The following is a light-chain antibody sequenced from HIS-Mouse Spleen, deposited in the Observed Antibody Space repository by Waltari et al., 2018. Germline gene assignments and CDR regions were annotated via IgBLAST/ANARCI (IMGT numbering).Light chain of an antibody. J-gene: IGKJ2*01. V-gene: IGKV2-30*01. CDR3: MQGTHPYT. Sequence: DVVMTQSPLSLPVTLGQPASISCRSSQSLVYSDGNPYLNRFQQRPGQSPRRLIYKVSNRDSGVPDRFSGSGSGTDFTLKISRVEAEDVGVYYCMQGTHPYTFGQGTKLEIK. CDR1: QSLVYSDGNPY. CDR2: KVS.